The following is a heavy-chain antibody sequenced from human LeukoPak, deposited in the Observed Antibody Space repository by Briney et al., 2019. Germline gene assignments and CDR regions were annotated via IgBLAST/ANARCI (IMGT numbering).Heavy chain of an antibody. CDR1: GGSISSYY. D-gene: IGHD6-13*01. CDR3: ASLRIAAAGTDFDY. V-gene: IGHV4-59*01. CDR2: IYYSGST. Sequence: PSETLSLTCTVSGGSISSYYWSWIRQPPGKGLEWIGYIYYSGSTNYNPSLKSRVTISVDTSKNQFSLKLSSVTAADTALYYCASLRIAAAGTDFDYWGQGTLVTVSS. J-gene: IGHJ4*02.